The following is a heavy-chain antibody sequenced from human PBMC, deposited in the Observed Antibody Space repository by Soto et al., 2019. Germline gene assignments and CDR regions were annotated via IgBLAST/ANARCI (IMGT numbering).Heavy chain of an antibody. CDR3: TTEAVAGGNYYYGMDV. CDR1: GFTFSTYA. CDR2: FSGPGGGP. V-gene: IGHV3-23*01. D-gene: IGHD6-19*01. Sequence: GGSLRLSCAASGFTFSTYAMSWVRQAPGKGLEWVSSFSGPGGGPYYADSVKGRFTISRDDSKNTLYLQMNSLRAEDTAVYYCTTEAVAGGNYYYGMDVWGQGTTVTVSS. J-gene: IGHJ6*02.